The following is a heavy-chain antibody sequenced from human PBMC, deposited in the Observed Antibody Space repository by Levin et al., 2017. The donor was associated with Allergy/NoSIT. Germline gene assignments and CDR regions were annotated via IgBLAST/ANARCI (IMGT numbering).Heavy chain of an antibody. V-gene: IGHV3-23*01. Sequence: GGSLRLSCAASGFTFSSYAMSWVRQAPGKGLEWVSAISGSGGSTYYADSVKGRFTISRDNSKNTLYLQMNSLRAEDTAVYYCAKDPQNLGVVVVAATGLDYWGQGTLVTVSS. D-gene: IGHD2-15*01. CDR3: AKDPQNLGVVVVAATGLDY. CDR2: ISGSGGST. CDR1: GFTFSSYA. J-gene: IGHJ4*02.